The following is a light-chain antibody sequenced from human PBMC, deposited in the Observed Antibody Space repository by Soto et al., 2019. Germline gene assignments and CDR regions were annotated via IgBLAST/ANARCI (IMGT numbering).Light chain of an antibody. J-gene: IGKJ5*01. CDR2: DAS. Sequence: EIVLTQSPGTLSLSPGERATLSCRASQSVTSTHLAWYQQKPGQAPRLLIYDASTRATGIPDRFSGSGSGTDFSLTISRLEPEDFAVYYCQQRSNWPGTFGQGTRLE. CDR1: QSVTSTH. CDR3: QQRSNWPGT. V-gene: IGKV3D-20*02.